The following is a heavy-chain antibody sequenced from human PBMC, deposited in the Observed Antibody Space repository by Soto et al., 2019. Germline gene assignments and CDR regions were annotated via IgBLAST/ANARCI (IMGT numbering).Heavy chain of an antibody. CDR3: ASNRPAY. CDR2: TSGSGGST. V-gene: IGHV3-23*01. J-gene: IGHJ4*02. CDR1: GFTFSNYA. Sequence: EVQLLESGGGLVEPGGSLRLSCAASGFTFSNYAMSWVRQAQGKGLEWVSSTSGSGGSTYYADSVKGRFTTSRDNSKSTLYLNMNSLRAEDTAVYYCASNRPAYWGQGTLVTVSS.